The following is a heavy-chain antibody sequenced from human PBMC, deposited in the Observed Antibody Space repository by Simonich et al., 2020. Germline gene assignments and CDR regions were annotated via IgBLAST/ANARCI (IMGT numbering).Heavy chain of an antibody. V-gene: IGHV3-23*01. J-gene: IGHJ4*02. CDR3: AKRSGVSITGTFDY. D-gene: IGHD1-7*01. Sequence: EVQLLESGGGLVQPGGSLRLSCAASGFTFSSFAMSWVRQAPGEGMEWVSAISGGGWSTYYADSVKGRFTISRDNSKNTMYLQMNSLRAEDTAVYYCAKRSGVSITGTFDYWGQGTLVTVSS. CDR1: GFTFSSFA. CDR2: ISGGGWST.